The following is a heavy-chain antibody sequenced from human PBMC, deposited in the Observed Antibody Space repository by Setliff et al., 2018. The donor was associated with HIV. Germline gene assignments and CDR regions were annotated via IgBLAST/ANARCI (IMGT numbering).Heavy chain of an antibody. D-gene: IGHD2-15*01. J-gene: IGHJ4*02. CDR3: ARLGRAIDDGGSSLRLDF. V-gene: IGHV4-4*09. CDR2: ISSSGTT. CDR1: DDSFSNYD. Sequence: SETLSLTCVVSDDSFSNYDWTWIRQPPGKALEWIGYISSSGTTNYNPSLRSRVTISIETSNTQFSLWLRSVTAADTATYFCARLGRAIDDGGSSLRLDFWGQGMLVTVSS.